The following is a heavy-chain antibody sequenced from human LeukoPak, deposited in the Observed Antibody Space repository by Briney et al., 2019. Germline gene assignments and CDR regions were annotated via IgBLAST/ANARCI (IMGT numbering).Heavy chain of an antibody. CDR3: ARVLLGSVSPTFDY. CDR1: GYTFRNYA. D-gene: IGHD3-10*01. V-gene: IGHV1-3*04. Sequence: RASVKVSCKAPGYTFRNYAMHWVRQAPGQRLEWMGWINTGNGNAKYPQKFQDRVTITRDTSASTVYMELSSLRSEDTAVYYCARVLLGSVSPTFDYWGQGTLVTVSS. CDR2: INTGNGNA. J-gene: IGHJ4*02.